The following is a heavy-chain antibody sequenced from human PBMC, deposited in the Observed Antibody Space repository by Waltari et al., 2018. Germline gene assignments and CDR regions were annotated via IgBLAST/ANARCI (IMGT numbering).Heavy chain of an antibody. J-gene: IGHJ5*02. CDR2: IHYSGSI. CDR3: ANNEWGLPVS. V-gene: IGHV4-38-2*02. D-gene: IGHD1-26*01. Sequence: QVGLQESGPGLVKPSETLSLTCTVSGYSISSGYWWGWIRQPPGKGLEWIASIHYSGSIQYTPAVRSRVTISADTSKNQFSLRLTSVTAADTAVYYCANNEWGLPVSWGQGALVTVSS. CDR1: GYSISSGYW.